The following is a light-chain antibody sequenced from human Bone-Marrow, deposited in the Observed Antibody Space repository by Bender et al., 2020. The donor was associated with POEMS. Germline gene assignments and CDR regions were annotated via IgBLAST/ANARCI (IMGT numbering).Light chain of an antibody. CDR3: SSHTSSSTLV. V-gene: IGLV2-14*03. Sequence: QSALTQPASVSGSPGQSITISCTGTSSDVGLFNYVSWYQQHSGKAPKLMIYNVSIRPSGISDRFSGSNSGNTASLTISGLQAEDEADYYCSSHTSSSTLVFGGGTKLTVL. J-gene: IGLJ3*02. CDR1: SSDVGLFNY. CDR2: NVS.